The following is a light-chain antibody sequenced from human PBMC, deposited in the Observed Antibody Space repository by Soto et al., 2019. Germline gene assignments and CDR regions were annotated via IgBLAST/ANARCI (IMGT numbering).Light chain of an antibody. V-gene: IGLV1-40*01. CDR2: T. J-gene: IGLJ1*01. Sequence: QSVLTQPPSVSGAPGQSVTISCTGSSSNIGAGYPVHWYQRLPGTAPKLLVSTNRPSGVSNRFSGSKSGNTASLTISGLQAEDEADYYCSSYTTSAPYVFGIGTKLTVL. CDR1: SSNIGAGYP. CDR3: SSYTTSAPYV.